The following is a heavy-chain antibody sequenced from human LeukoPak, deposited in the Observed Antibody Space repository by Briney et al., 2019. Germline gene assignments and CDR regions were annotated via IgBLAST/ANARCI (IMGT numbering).Heavy chain of an antibody. J-gene: IGHJ6*02. Sequence: PGGFLRLSCAASGFNFKYVWMDWVRQAPGKGLEWVGRIRAQIEGETTNYAAPVKGRFTISRDDSKTTLYLHMNSLKTEDSAVYYCTTERNWELLRPYGLNIWGQGTTVTVSS. V-gene: IGHV3-15*01. CDR2: IRAQIEGETT. CDR3: TTERNWELLRPYGLNI. CDR1: GFNFKYVW. D-gene: IGHD1-26*01.